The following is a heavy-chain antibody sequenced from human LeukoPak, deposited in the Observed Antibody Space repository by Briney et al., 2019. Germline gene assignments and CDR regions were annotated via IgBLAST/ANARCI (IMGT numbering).Heavy chain of an antibody. V-gene: IGHV1-69*13. CDR3: APRELRANWFDP. CDR1: GGTFSSYA. J-gene: IGHJ5*02. CDR2: IIPIFGTA. D-gene: IGHD1-26*01. Sequence: ASVKVSCKASGGTFSSYAISWVRQAPGQGLEWMGGIIPIFGTANYAQKFQGRVTITADESTSTAYMELCSLRSEDTAVYYCAPRELRANWFDPWGQGTLVTVSS.